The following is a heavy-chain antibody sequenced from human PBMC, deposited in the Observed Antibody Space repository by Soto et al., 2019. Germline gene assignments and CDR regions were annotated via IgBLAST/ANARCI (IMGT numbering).Heavy chain of an antibody. J-gene: IGHJ6*02. CDR2: IYHSGST. V-gene: IGHV4-4*02. CDR1: GGSISSSNW. Sequence: SETLSLTCAVSGGSISSSNWWSWVRPPPGKGLEWIGEIYHSGSTNYNPSLKSRVTISVDKSKNQFSLKLSSVTAADTAVYYCARIIAAAGPYYYGMDVWGQGTTVTVSS. D-gene: IGHD6-13*01. CDR3: ARIIAAAGPYYYGMDV.